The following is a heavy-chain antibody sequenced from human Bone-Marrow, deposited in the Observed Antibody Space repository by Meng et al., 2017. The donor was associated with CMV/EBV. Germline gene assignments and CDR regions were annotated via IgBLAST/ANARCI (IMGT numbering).Heavy chain of an antibody. J-gene: IGHJ4*02. D-gene: IGHD1-26*01. CDR3: AKEIGTIVGAYFDY. Sequence: GGSLRLSCAASGFTFSSYAMSWVRQAPGKGLEWVSSISSSSSYIYYADSVKGRFTISRENAKNSLYLQMNSLRREDTAVYYCAKEIGTIVGAYFDYWGQGTLVTVSS. CDR2: ISSSSSYI. CDR1: GFTFSSYA. V-gene: IGHV3-21*04.